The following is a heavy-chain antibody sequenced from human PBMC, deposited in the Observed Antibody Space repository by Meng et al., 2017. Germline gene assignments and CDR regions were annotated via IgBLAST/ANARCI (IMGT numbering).Heavy chain of an antibody. V-gene: IGHV3-73*02. D-gene: IGHD1-26*01. J-gene: IGHJ4*02. CDR2: IRSKANSYAT. Sequence: EVRRVESGGGLVQPGGSLKLSLAASGFTFSGSAMHWGRQASGKGLEWVGRIRSKANSYATAYAASVKGRFTISRDDSKNTAYLQMNSLKTEDTAVYYCARGGSYYSYWGQGTLVTVSS. CDR1: GFTFSGSA. CDR3: ARGGSYYSY.